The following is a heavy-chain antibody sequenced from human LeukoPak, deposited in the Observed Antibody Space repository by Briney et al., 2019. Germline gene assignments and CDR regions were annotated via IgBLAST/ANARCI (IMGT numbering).Heavy chain of an antibody. V-gene: IGHV4-34*01. D-gene: IGHD3-22*01. CDR2: INHSGST. CDR3: ARHSRTYYYDSSVSDYYYYYMDV. CDR1: GGSFSGYY. Sequence: SETLSLTCAVYGGSFSGYYWSWIRQPPGKGLDWIGEINHSGSTNYNPSLKSRVTISVDTSKNQFSLKLSSVTAANTAVYYCARHSRTYYYDSSVSDYYYYYMDVWGKGTTVTVSS. J-gene: IGHJ6*03.